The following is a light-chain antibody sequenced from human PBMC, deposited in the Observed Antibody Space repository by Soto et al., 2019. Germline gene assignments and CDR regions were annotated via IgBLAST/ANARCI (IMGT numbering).Light chain of an antibody. CDR3: QKSSIWPFT. CDR1: QSIGNY. J-gene: IGKJ3*01. Sequence: EVVLTQYPATLSLSPGEGATLSCRASQSIGNYLAWYQQKPGQAPMLLIYATSNRATGIPARFSVSVSGTDFTLTISSLKTEDFAVYYCQKSSIWPFTFGPGTKVDIK. V-gene: IGKV3-11*01. CDR2: ATS.